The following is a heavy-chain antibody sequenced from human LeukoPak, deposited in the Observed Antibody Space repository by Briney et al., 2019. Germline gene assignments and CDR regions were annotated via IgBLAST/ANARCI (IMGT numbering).Heavy chain of an antibody. V-gene: IGHV3-23*01. CDR1: GFTFSSYA. J-gene: IGHJ4*02. Sequence: PGGSLRLSCAASGFTFSSYAMSLVRQAPGKGLEWVSAISGSGGSTYYADSVKGRFTISRDNSKNTLYLQMNSLRAEDTAVYYCAKVMIDIVVVPAAIRGGSFDYWGQGTLVTVSS. CDR2: ISGSGGST. CDR3: AKVMIDIVVVPAAIRGGSFDY. D-gene: IGHD2-2*02.